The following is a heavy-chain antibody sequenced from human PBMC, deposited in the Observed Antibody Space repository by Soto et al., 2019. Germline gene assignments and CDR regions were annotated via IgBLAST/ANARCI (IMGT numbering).Heavy chain of an antibody. CDR3: AKGAWLDY. D-gene: IGHD5-12*01. Sequence: EVQLLESGGGLVQPGASLRLSCAASGFTFTTFDMSWARQAPGKGLEWVSVVRGRDGSTSYADSLKGRFTISKDSSKNTLYLQMNSLRAEDTALCYCAKGAWLDYWGQGTLVTVSS. CDR1: GFTFTTFD. CDR2: VRGRDGST. J-gene: IGHJ4*02. V-gene: IGHV3-23*01.